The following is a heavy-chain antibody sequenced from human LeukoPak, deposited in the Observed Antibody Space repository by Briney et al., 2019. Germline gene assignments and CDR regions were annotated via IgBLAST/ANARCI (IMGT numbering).Heavy chain of an antibody. D-gene: IGHD6-19*01. CDR3: ASASWVAGLDY. CDR2: IYSGGST. Sequence: GGSLRLSCAASGFTFNKYWMSWVRQAPGKGLELVSFIYSGGSTYYADAVKGRFTISRADSKHKLYLQLNSLRAEDPAVYYCASASWVAGLDYWGQGNLVTVSS. J-gene: IGHJ4*02. V-gene: IGHV3-66*01. CDR1: GFTFNKYW.